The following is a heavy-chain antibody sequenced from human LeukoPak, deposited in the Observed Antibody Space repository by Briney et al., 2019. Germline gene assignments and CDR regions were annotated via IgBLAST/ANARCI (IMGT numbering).Heavy chain of an antibody. CDR2: ISSSGSTI. CDR3: ARDRGPSTRDPPFGH. Sequence: PGGSLRLSCAASGFTFSDYYMSWIRQAPGKGLEWVSYISSSGSTIYYADSVKGRFTISRDNAKNSLYLQMNSLRAEDTAVYYCARDRGPSTRDPPFGHWGQGTLVTVSS. CDR1: GFTFSDYY. V-gene: IGHV3-11*01. J-gene: IGHJ5*02.